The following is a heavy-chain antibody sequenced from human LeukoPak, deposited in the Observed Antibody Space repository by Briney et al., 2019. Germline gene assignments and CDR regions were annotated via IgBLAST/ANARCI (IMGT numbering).Heavy chain of an antibody. J-gene: IGHJ6*02. V-gene: IGHV1-69*13. Sequence: ASVKVSCKASGGTFSSYAISWVRQAPGQGLEWMGGIIPIFGTANYAQKFQGRVTITADESTSTAYMELSSLRSEDTAVYYCASLSHGDPLLYYYGMDVWGQGTTVTVSS. CDR2: IIPIFGTA. CDR1: GGTFSSYA. D-gene: IGHD4-17*01. CDR3: ASLSHGDPLLYYYGMDV.